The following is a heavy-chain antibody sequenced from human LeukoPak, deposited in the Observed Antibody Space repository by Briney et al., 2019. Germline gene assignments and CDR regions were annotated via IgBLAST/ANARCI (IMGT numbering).Heavy chain of an antibody. V-gene: IGHV3-7*01. D-gene: IGHD2-21*02. Sequence: GGSLRLSCAASGFTFSINWMTWVRQAPGKGLEWLANTNPEGGDKYYVDSVKGRFATSRDDSKNTLYLQMNSLRAEDTAVYYCAKDPSLRVTLPVWGQGTLVTVSS. J-gene: IGHJ4*02. CDR3: AKDPSLRVTLPV. CDR1: GFTFSINW. CDR2: TNPEGGDK.